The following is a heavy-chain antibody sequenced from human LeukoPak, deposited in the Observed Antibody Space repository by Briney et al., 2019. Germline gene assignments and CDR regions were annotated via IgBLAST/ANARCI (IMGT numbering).Heavy chain of an antibody. V-gene: IGHV3-21*06. CDR3: TRDLPVPSLVRGIIIYGLIDY. CDR2: ISPDGETT. CDR1: GLTFSSYS. Sequence: GGSLRLSCAASGLTFSSYSMNWVRQAPGKGLEWVSSISPDGETTYHADSVKGRFTTSRDNAKSSLYLQMNSLRAEDTALYYCTRDLPVPSLVRGIIIYGLIDYWGQGTLVTVSS. J-gene: IGHJ4*02. D-gene: IGHD3-10*01.